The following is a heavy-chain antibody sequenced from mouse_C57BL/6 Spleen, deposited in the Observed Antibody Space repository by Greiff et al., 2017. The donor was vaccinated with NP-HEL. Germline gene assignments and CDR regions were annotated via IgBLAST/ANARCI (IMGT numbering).Heavy chain of an antibody. D-gene: IGHD2-5*01. Sequence: QVQLQQPGAELVKPGASVKLSCKASGYTFTSYWMQWVKQRPGQGLEWIGEIDPSDSYTNYNQKFKGKATLTVDTSSSTAYMQLRSLTSEVSAVYYCARTGYSNFDYWGQGTTLTVSS. CDR3: ARTGYSNFDY. CDR1: GYTFTSYW. J-gene: IGHJ2*01. CDR2: IDPSDSYT. V-gene: IGHV1-50*01.